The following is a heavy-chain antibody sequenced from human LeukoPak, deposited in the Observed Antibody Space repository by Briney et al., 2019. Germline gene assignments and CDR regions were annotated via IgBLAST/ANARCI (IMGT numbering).Heavy chain of an antibody. J-gene: IGHJ5*02. Sequence: ASVKVSCKASGGTFSSYAISWVRQAPGQGLEWMGRIIPILGVANYAQKFQGRVTITADKSTSTAYMELSSLRSEDTAVYYCARDAGSSSSWGQGTLVTVSS. D-gene: IGHD6-6*01. V-gene: IGHV1-69*04. CDR3: ARDAGSSSS. CDR2: IIPILGVA. CDR1: GGTFSSYA.